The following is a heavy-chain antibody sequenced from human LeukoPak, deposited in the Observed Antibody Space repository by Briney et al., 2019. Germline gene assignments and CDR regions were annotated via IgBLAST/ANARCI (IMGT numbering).Heavy chain of an antibody. Sequence: GGSLRLSCAASGFTFSGYSMNWVRQAPGKGLEWVSSISSSSSYIYYADSVKGRFTISRDNAKNSLYLQMNSLRAEDTAVYYCARDQYSSGWYGYWGQGTLVTVSS. V-gene: IGHV3-21*01. CDR1: GFTFSGYS. CDR2: ISSSSSYI. D-gene: IGHD6-19*01. J-gene: IGHJ4*02. CDR3: ARDQYSSGWYGY.